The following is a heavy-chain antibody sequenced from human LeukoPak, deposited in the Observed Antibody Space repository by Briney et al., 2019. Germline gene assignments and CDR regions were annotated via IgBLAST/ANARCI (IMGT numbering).Heavy chain of an antibody. CDR1: GGSFSGYY. J-gene: IGHJ4*02. CDR3: ARGVVEVYRLAAAGGYYFDY. D-gene: IGHD6-13*01. V-gene: IGHV4-34*01. Sequence: SETLSLTCAVYGGSFSGYYWSWIRQPPGKGLEWIGEINHSGSTNYNPSLKSRVTISVDTSKNQFSLKLSSVTAADTAVYYCARGVVEVYRLAAAGGYYFDYWGQGTLVTVSS. CDR2: INHSGST.